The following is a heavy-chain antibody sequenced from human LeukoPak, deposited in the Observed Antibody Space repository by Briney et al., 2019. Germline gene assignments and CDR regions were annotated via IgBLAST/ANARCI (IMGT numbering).Heavy chain of an antibody. CDR2: IGTAGDT. CDR1: GFTFSSYD. Sequence: GGSLRLSCAASGFTFSSYDMHWVRQATGKGLEWVSAIGTAGDTYYPGSVKGRFTISRDNSKNTLYLQMNSLRAEDTAVYYCAKAPTYSGSYREFDYWGQGTLITVSS. V-gene: IGHV3-13*01. CDR3: AKAPTYSGSYREFDY. D-gene: IGHD1-26*01. J-gene: IGHJ4*02.